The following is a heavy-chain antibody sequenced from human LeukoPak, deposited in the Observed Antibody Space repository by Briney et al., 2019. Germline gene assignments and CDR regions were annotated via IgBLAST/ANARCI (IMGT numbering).Heavy chain of an antibody. CDR1: GFTFSGSA. V-gene: IGHV3-73*01. J-gene: IGHJ5*02. Sequence: GGSLRLSCAASGFTFSGSAMHWVRQASGKGLEGVGRIRSKANSYATAYAASVKGRFTISRDDSKNTAYLQMNSLKTEDTAVYYCTRLGWNYGSDWFDPWGQGTLVTVSS. D-gene: IGHD1-7*01. CDR2: IRSKANSYAT. CDR3: TRLGWNYGSDWFDP.